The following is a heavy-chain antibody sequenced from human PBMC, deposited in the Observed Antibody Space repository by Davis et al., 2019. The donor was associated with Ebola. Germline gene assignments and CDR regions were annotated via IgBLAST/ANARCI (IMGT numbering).Heavy chain of an antibody. D-gene: IGHD2-21*02. CDR1: GFTFSGSA. CDR3: TARASQAYCGGDCYGDY. Sequence: ASLKISCAASGFTFSGSAMHWVRQASGKGLEWVGRIRSKANSYATAYAASVKGRFTISRDDSKNTAYLQMNSLKTEDTAVYYCTARASQAYCGGDCYGDYWGQGTLVTVSS. CDR2: IRSKANSYAT. J-gene: IGHJ4*02. V-gene: IGHV3-73*01.